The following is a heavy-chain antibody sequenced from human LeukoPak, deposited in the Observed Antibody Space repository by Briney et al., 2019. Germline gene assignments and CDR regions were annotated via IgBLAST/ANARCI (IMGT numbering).Heavy chain of an antibody. V-gene: IGHV3-13*01. J-gene: IGHJ4*02. CDR1: GFTFSDYD. D-gene: IGHD1-1*01. CDR2: IGTAGDT. CDR3: ARVAKERVGGVYYFDY. Sequence: GGSLRLSCAASGFTFSDYDMHWVRQATGKGLEWXXAIGTAGDTYYTGSVKGRFTISRENAKNSLYLQMNSLRAGDTAVYYCARVAKERVGGVYYFDYWGQGTLVTVSS.